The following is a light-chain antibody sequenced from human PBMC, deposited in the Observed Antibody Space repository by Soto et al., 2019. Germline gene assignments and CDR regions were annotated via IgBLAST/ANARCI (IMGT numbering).Light chain of an antibody. V-gene: IGLV1-40*01. J-gene: IGLJ1*01. Sequence: QAVLTQPPSVSGAPGQRVTISCTGSSSSIGAGYHVHWYQQLPGAAPKLLISVNNNRPSGVPDRFSGSRSGTSASLAIAGLQAEDEADYYCQSYDDSLSTYVFGTGTKLTVL. CDR3: QSYDDSLSTYV. CDR1: SSSIGAGYH. CDR2: VNN.